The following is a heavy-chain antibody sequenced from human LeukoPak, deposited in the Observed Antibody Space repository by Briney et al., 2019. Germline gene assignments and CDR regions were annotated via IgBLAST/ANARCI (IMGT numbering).Heavy chain of an antibody. J-gene: IGHJ3*02. CDR3: AREGLRRNAFDI. CDR2: IYYRGST. Sequence: SETLSLTCTVSGGSISSSSYYWGWIRQPPGKGLEWIGSIYYRGSTYYNPSLQSRDTRSVDTSKNQFSLKLSSVTAADTAVYYCAREGLRRNAFDIWGQGTMVTVSS. V-gene: IGHV4-39*02. CDR1: GGSISSSSYY. D-gene: IGHD5-12*01.